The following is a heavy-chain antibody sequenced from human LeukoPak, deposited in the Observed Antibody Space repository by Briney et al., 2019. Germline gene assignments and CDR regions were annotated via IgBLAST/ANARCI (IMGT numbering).Heavy chain of an antibody. CDR2: INPSGGST. CDR3: ARGVGRDGYNYGGYFDL. V-gene: IGHV1-46*01. J-gene: IGHJ2*01. D-gene: IGHD5-24*01. CDR1: GYTFTSYY. Sequence: GASVKVSCKASGYTFTSYYMHWVRQAPGQGLEWMGIINPSGGSTSYAQKFQSRVTMTRDTSTSTVYMELSSLRSEDTAVYYCARGVGRDGYNYGGYFDLWGRGTLVTVSS.